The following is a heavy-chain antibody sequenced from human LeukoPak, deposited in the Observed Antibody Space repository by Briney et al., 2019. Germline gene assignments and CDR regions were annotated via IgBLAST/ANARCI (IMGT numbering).Heavy chain of an antibody. CDR2: MSFDVNNK. D-gene: IGHD2-2*02. V-gene: IGHV3-30*04. CDR3: ARGYCTSSSCYNDY. J-gene: IGHJ4*02. CDR1: GFTFSSYA. Sequence: GESLRLSCATSGFTFSSYAFYWVRQAPGKGLEWVATMSFDVNNKYYADSVRGRFTISRDNSKNTLYLQMNSLRAEDTAVYSCARGYCTSSSCYNDYWGQGTLVTVSS.